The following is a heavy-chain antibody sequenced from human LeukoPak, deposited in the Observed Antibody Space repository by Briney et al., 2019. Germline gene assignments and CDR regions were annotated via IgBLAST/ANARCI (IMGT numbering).Heavy chain of an antibody. D-gene: IGHD2-2*01. J-gene: IGHJ4*02. CDR3: ARAPITSPFYFDH. V-gene: IGHV3-20*04. Sequence: GGSLRLSCTASGFAFDKHGMSWVRQVPGKGLEWVAGINWSGGSTGYADPLRGRFTIIRDNAKNSLYLQMDSLRAEDTALYYCARAPITSPFYFDHWGQGTLVTVSS. CDR2: INWSGGST. CDR1: GFAFDKHG.